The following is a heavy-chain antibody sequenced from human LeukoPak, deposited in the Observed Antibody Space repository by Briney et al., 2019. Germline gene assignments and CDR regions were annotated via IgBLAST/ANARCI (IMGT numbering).Heavy chain of an antibody. V-gene: IGHV3-30*18. CDR3: AKDQGVAAEAIDY. D-gene: IGHD6-13*01. Sequence: GGSLRLSCAASGFTFSSYGMHWVRQAPGKGLEWVAVISYDGSNKYYADSVKGRFTISRDNSKNTLYLQMNSLRAEDTAVYYCAKDQGVAAEAIDYWGQGTLVTVSS. J-gene: IGHJ4*02. CDR1: GFTFSSYG. CDR2: ISYDGSNK.